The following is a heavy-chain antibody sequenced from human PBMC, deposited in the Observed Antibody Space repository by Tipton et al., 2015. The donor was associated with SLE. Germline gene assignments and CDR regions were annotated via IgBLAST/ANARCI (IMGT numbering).Heavy chain of an antibody. V-gene: IGHV4-34*01. D-gene: IGHD4/OR15-4a*01. CDR2: TTHSGKT. J-gene: IGHJ5*02. CDR3: TRGGRGDGANPFDP. CDR1: RGSFSGYY. Sequence: GLVKPSETLSLTCAVYRGSFSGYYWSWIRRPPGKGLEWIGETTHSGKTNYNPSLKSRVTISADTSKNQFSLKLTSVAVADTAVYYCTRGGRGDGANPFDPWGQGTLVTVSS.